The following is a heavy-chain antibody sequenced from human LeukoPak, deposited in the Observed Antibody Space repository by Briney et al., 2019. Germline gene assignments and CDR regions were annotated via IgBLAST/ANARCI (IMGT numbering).Heavy chain of an antibody. V-gene: IGHV3-23*01. Sequence: GGSLRLSCAASGFTFSSYAMSWVRQAPGKGLEWVSAISGSGGSTYYADSVKGRFTISRDNSKNTLYLQMNSLRAEDTAVYYCVKDDTAMVRGPFDYWGQGTLVTVSS. CDR3: VKDDTAMVRGPFDY. D-gene: IGHD5-18*01. J-gene: IGHJ4*02. CDR1: GFTFSSYA. CDR2: ISGSGGST.